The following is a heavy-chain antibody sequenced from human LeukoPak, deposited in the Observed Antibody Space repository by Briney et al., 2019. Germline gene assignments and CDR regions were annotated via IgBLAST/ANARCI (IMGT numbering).Heavy chain of an antibody. D-gene: IGHD6-19*01. Sequence: SETLSLTCPVSGGSISSYYWSWIRQPPGKGLEWIGYIYYSGSTNYNPSLKSRVTISVDTSKNQFSLKLSSVTGADAAVYYCASAELRGYSSGWYEVWGQGTLVTVSS. J-gene: IGHJ4*02. V-gene: IGHV4-59*08. CDR2: IYYSGST. CDR1: GGSISSYY. CDR3: ASAELRGYSSGWYEV.